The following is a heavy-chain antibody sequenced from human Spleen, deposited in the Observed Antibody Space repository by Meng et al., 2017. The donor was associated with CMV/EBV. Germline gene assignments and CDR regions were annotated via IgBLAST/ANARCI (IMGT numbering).Heavy chain of an antibody. V-gene: IGHV3-11*01. CDR3: AKDSYGDYVYHFDY. D-gene: IGHD4-17*01. CDR2: ISSSGNSV. CDR1: GFTFSDYY. J-gene: IGHJ4*02. Sequence: GESLKISCAASGFTFSDYYMSWIRQAPGKGLEWVSYISSSGNSVYYADSVKGRFTISRDNSKNTLYLQMNSLRAEDTAVYCCAKDSYGDYVYHFDYWGQGTLVTVSS.